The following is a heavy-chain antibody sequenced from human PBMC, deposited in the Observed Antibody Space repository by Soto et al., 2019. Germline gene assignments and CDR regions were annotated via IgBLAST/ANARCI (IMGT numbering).Heavy chain of an antibody. J-gene: IGHJ4*02. CDR3: ITSVHDTFLEY. CDR1: GLTFSGSA. V-gene: IGHV3-73*01. CDR2: SRNKANNYAT. Sequence: GGSLRLSCVASGLTFSGSALHWVRQASGKGLEWFVRSRNKANNYATAFGASVKGRFTISRDDSKKTAYLQMNSLKIEDTAVYHCITSVHDTFLEYWGQGS. D-gene: IGHD3-9*01.